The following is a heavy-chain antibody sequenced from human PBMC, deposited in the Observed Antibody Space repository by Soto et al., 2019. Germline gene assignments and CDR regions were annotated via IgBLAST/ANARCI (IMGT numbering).Heavy chain of an antibody. CDR1: GFPFSSYT. V-gene: IGHV3-21*06. CDR3: RREEYDD. J-gene: IGHJ4*02. D-gene: IGHD1-26*01. CDR2: ISRTGNYI. Sequence: EVRLVESGGGLVKPGGSLRLSCAASGFPFSSYTISLVRQAPGERLEWVASISRTGNYIPYADSVKGRFTLSRDNAKNLVYLQLTSLRAEDSAVYYFRREEYDDWGQVTLVTVSS.